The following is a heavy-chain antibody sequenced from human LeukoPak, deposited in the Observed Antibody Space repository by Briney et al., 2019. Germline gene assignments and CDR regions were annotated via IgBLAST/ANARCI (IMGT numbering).Heavy chain of an antibody. J-gene: IGHJ3*02. V-gene: IGHV4-39*07. Sequence: SETLSLTCTVSGGSISSYYWGWIRQPPGKGLEWIGSIYYSGSTYYNPSLKSRVTISVDTSKNQFSLKLSSVTAADTAVYYCARDGQNCGGDCSGDAFDIWGQGTMVTVSS. CDR2: IYYSGST. D-gene: IGHD2-21*02. CDR3: ARDGQNCGGDCSGDAFDI. CDR1: GGSISSYY.